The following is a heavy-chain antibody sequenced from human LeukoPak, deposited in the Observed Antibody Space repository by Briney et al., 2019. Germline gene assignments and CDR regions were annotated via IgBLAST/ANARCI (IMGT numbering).Heavy chain of an antibody. CDR2: IRYDGSEK. J-gene: IGHJ4*02. Sequence: GGSLRLSCAASGFIFSTCGLHWVRRAPGKGLEWVAFIRYDGSEKYYADSVKGRVIISRDDSKNTLYLQMNSLRAEDTAVYYCAKSGNVGELSFDFWGQGTLVTVSS. D-gene: IGHD2/OR15-2a*01. CDR3: AKSGNVGELSFDF. CDR1: GFIFSTCG. V-gene: IGHV3-30*02.